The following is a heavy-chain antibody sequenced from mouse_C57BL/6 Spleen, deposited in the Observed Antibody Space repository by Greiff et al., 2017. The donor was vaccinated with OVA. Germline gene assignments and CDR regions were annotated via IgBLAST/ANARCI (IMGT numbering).Heavy chain of an antibody. D-gene: IGHD2-4*01. Sequence: QVQLQQSGPGLVQPSQSLSITCTVSGFSLTSYGVHWVRQSPGKGLEWLGVIWSGGSTDYNAAFISRLSISKDNSKSQVFFKMNSLQADDTAIYYCAREDDYDSWFAYWGQGTLVTVSA. CDR2: IWSGGST. J-gene: IGHJ3*01. CDR1: GFSLTSYG. CDR3: AREDDYDSWFAY. V-gene: IGHV2-2*01.